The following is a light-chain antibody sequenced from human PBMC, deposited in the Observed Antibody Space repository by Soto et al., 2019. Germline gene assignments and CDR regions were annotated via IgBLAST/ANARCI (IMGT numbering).Light chain of an antibody. Sequence: EIVMTQSPATLSVSPGERVTLSCRASQSVSSNLAWYQQKPGQAPRLLMYATSTRATGIPDRFSGSGSGTEFSLTISSLQSEDFAVYHCQQYDNKPPITFGQGTRLEIK. CDR2: ATS. J-gene: IGKJ5*01. V-gene: IGKV3-15*01. CDR3: QQYDNKPPIT. CDR1: QSVSSN.